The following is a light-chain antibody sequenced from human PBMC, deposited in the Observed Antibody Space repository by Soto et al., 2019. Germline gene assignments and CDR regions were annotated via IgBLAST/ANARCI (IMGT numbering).Light chain of an antibody. CDR3: HQYGSAPAWT. J-gene: IGKJ1*01. V-gene: IGKV3-20*01. CDR2: GAS. Sequence: EIVLTQSPGTLSLFPGERATLSCRASQSISSSYLAWYQQKPGQAPRLLIYGASSRATGIPDRFSGAGSATDFTLTISRLEPEDVAVYDCHQYGSAPAWTFGQGTKVEIK. CDR1: QSISSSY.